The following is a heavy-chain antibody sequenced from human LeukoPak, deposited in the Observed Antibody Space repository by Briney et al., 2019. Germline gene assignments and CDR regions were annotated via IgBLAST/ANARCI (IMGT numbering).Heavy chain of an antibody. J-gene: IGHJ6*02. CDR2: ISSSSSTI. D-gene: IGHD3-10*01. V-gene: IGHV3-48*02. CDR1: GFTFSSYS. CDR3: ARESSGKDYYYGMDV. Sequence: GGSLRLSCAASGFTFSSYSMNWVRQAPGKGLEWVSYISSSSSTIYYADSVKGRFTISRDNAKNSLYLQMNSLRDEDTAVYYCARESSGKDYYYGMDVWGQGTTVTVSS.